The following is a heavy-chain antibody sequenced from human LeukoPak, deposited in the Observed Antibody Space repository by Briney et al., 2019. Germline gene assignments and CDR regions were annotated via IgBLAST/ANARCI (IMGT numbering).Heavy chain of an antibody. J-gene: IGHJ4*02. Sequence: SETLSLTYAVSGTSFSSDYCTWIRQPPGKGLEWIAEINHSGRSNYNPSLKSRVAISVDTSKNQFSLNLSSVTAEDTARYYCARGLYDSGDYYYGIRTYYFDNWGQGTLVTVSS. CDR2: INHSGRS. CDR1: GTSFSSDY. V-gene: IGHV4-34*01. D-gene: IGHD3-22*01. CDR3: ARGLYDSGDYYYGIRTYYFDN.